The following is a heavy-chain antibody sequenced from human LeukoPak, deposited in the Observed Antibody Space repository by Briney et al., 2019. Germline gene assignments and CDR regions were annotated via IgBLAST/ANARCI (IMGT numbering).Heavy chain of an antibody. J-gene: IGHJ3*02. CDR3: ARDSSSAYYKSDDAFDI. Sequence: PPETLSLTCAVSGYSPSSGYSWAWIPQPPGKGLEWIGSIYHRDSTYYNPPLKRRVTISVDTSKNQFSLKLSSVAAADTAVYYCARDSSSAYYKSDDAFDIWGQGTMVTVSS. D-gene: IGHD3-22*01. V-gene: IGHV4-38-2*02. CDR1: GYSPSSGYS. CDR2: IYHRDST.